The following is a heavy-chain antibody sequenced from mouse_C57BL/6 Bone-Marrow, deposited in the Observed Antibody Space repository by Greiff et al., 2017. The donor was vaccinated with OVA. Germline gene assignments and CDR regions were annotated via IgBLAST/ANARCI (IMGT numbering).Heavy chain of an antibody. V-gene: IGHV1-69*01. Sequence: QVQLQQPGAELVMPGASVKLSCKASGYTFTSYWMHWVKQRPGQGLEWIGEIDPSDSYTNYNQKFKGKSTLSVDKSSSTAYMQRSSLTSEDSAVYYCARKAYDYYYYAMDYWGQGTSVTVSS. J-gene: IGHJ4*01. CDR1: GYTFTSYW. CDR2: IDPSDSYT. D-gene: IGHD2-4*01. CDR3: ARKAYDYYYYAMDY.